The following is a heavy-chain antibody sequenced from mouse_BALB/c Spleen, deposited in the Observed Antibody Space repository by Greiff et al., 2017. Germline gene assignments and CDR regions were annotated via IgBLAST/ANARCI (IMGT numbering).Heavy chain of an antibody. J-gene: IGHJ1*01. V-gene: IGHV1-18*01. Sequence: VQLKESGPELVKPGASVKIPCKASGYTFTDYNMDWVKQSHGKSLEWIGDINPNNGGTIYNQKFKGKATLTVDKSSSTAYMELRSLTSEDTAVYYCARWRYWYFDVWGAGTTVTVSS. CDR3: ARWRYWYFDV. CDR2: INPNNGGT. CDR1: GYTFTDYN.